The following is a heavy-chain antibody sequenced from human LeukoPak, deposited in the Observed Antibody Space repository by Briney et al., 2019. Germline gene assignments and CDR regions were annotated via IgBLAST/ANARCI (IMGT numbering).Heavy chain of an antibody. CDR2: ISGSGGRT. CDR3: AKGPGMIRGVIGIDY. J-gene: IGHJ4*02. V-gene: IGHV3-23*01. CDR1: GFTFSTYA. D-gene: IGHD3-10*01. Sequence: GGSLRLSCAASGFTFSTYAMTWVRQVPGKGLEWVSGISGSGGRTYYADSVKGRFTISGDNSKNTLYLQMNSLRAEDTAVYYCAKGPGMIRGVIGIDYWGQGTLVTVSS.